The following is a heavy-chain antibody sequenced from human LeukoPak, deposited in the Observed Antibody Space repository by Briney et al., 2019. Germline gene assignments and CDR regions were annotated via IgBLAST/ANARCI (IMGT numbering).Heavy chain of an antibody. CDR1: GGSISSSSYY. D-gene: IGHD4-17*01. Sequence: PSETLSLTCTVSGGSISSSSYYWGWIRQPPGKELEWIGSIYYSGSTYYNPSLKSRVTISVDTSKNQFSLKLSSVTAADTAVYYCATSMTTVNWFDPWGQGTLVTVSS. CDR2: IYYSGST. V-gene: IGHV4-39*07. J-gene: IGHJ5*02. CDR3: ATSMTTVNWFDP.